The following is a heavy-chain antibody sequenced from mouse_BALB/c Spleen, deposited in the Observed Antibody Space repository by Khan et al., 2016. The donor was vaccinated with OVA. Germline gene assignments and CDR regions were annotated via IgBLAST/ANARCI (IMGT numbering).Heavy chain of an antibody. CDR1: GYSITSDYA. V-gene: IGHV3-2*02. D-gene: IGHD2-3*01. CDR3: ARDGSRYNYAMDY. Sequence: EVQLQESGPGLVKPSQSLSLTCTVTGYSITSDYAWNWIRQFPGNKLEWMGYISYSGSTNXNPSLKSRISITRDTSKNQFFLQLNSVTTEDTATYYCARDGSRYNYAMDYWGQGTSVTVSS. J-gene: IGHJ4*01. CDR2: ISYSGST.